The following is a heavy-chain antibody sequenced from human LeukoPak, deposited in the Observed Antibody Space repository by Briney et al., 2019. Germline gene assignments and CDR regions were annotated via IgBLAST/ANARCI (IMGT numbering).Heavy chain of an antibody. CDR3: ARDRWPRGGHIFDY. CDR1: GGSFSGYY. J-gene: IGHJ4*02. D-gene: IGHD2-21*01. CDR2: IYYSGST. V-gene: IGHV4-59*01. Sequence: SETLSLTCAVYGGSFSGYYWSWIRQPPGKGLEWIGYIYYSGSTNYNPSLKSRVTISVDTSKNQFSLKLSSVTAADTAVYYCARDRWPRGGHIFDYWGQGTLVTVSS.